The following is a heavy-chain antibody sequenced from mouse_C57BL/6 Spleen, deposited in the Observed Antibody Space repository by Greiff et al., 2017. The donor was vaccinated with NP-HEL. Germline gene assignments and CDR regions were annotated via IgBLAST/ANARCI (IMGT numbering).Heavy chain of an antibody. V-gene: IGHV6-6*01. CDR3: TRQNYGSSPSYYFDY. Sequence: EVNVVESGGGLVQPGGSMKLSCAASGFTFSDAWMDWVRQSPEKGLEWVAEIRNKANNHATYYAESVKGRFTISRDDSKSSVYLQMNSLRAEDTGIYYCTRQNYGSSPSYYFDYWGQGTTLTVSS. CDR2: IRNKANNHAT. J-gene: IGHJ2*01. CDR1: GFTFSDAW. D-gene: IGHD1-1*01.